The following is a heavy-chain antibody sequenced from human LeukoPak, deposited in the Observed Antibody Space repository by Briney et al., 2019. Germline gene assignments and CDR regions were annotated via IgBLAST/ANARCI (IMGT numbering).Heavy chain of an antibody. Sequence: GGSLRLSCAASGFTFSNSWLHWVRQAPGKGLVWVSRINERGSSTSYADSVKGRFTISRDNAKNTLYLQMNNLRADDTAVYYCAKDLWPDMIVVVITPGMDVWGQGTTVTVSS. CDR3: AKDLWPDMIVVVITPGMDV. V-gene: IGHV3-74*01. CDR2: INERGSST. J-gene: IGHJ6*02. D-gene: IGHD3-22*01. CDR1: GFTFSNSW.